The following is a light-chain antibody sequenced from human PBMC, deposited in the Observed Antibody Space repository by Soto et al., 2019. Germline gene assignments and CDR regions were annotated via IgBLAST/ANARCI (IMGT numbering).Light chain of an antibody. CDR1: QGGARNS. J-gene: IGKJ1*01. CDR2: SAS. V-gene: IGKV3-20*01. Sequence: IVFTQSPGTLSLSPGERATLSCWASQGGARNSLAWYQQKPGQAPRLLIYSASSRATGIPDRFSGSGSGTDFTLTISRLEPEDFAVYYCQQYGTSPPWTFGQGTKVEIK. CDR3: QQYGTSPPWT.